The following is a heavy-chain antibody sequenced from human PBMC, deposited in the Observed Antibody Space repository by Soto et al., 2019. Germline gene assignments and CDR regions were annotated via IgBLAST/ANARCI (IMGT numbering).Heavy chain of an antibody. V-gene: IGHV3-23*01. CDR1: GFTFSSYA. Sequence: EMQLLESGGDLVQPGGSLRLSCAASGFTFSSYAMTWVRQAPGKGLEYVSAISGSGVTTYYTDSMRGRFTISRDNSKNTLYLQMNSLRAEDTAVYYCAKDRDDIGMVDAFHIWGQGTMVTVSS. J-gene: IGHJ3*02. D-gene: IGHD2-15*01. CDR2: ISGSGVTT. CDR3: AKDRDDIGMVDAFHI.